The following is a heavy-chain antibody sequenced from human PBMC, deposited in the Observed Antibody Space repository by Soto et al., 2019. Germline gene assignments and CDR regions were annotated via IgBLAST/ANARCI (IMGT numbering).Heavy chain of an antibody. CDR3: ARAYSSGSEGGFDP. J-gene: IGHJ5*02. CDR1: GGSILNGGHY. CDR2: IYYSGST. D-gene: IGHD6-19*01. Sequence: PSETLSLTCTVSGGSILNGGHYWTWIRQPPGKGLEWIGYIYYSGSTNYNPSLKSRATISVDTSKKQFSLKLSSVTAADTAVYYCARAYSSGSEGGFDPWGQGTLGTVSS. V-gene: IGHV4-61*08.